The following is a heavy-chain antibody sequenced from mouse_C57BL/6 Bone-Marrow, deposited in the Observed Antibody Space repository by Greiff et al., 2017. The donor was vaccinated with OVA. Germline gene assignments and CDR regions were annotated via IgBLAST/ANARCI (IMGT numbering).Heavy chain of an antibody. D-gene: IGHD3-2*02. J-gene: IGHJ2*01. Sequence: VQLQQSGPVLVKPGASVKMSCKASGYTFTDYYMNWVKQSHGKSLEWIGVLNPYNGGTSYNQKFKGQATLTVDKSSSTAYMELNSLTSEDSAVYYCARRTAQVYYFDYWGQGTTLTVSS. V-gene: IGHV1-19*01. CDR3: ARRTAQVYYFDY. CDR1: GYTFTDYY. CDR2: LNPYNGGT.